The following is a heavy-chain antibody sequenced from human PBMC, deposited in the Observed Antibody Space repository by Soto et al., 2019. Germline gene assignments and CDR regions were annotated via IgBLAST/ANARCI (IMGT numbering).Heavy chain of an antibody. D-gene: IGHD1-1*01. CDR1: GFTFSSYG. Sequence: GGSLRLSCAASGFTFSSYGMHWVRQAPGKGLEWVAVISYDGSNKYYADSVKGRFTISRDNSKNTLYLQMNSLRAEDTAVDYCAKELGYTPWYYYYMDVWGKGTTVTVSS. CDR2: ISYDGSNK. CDR3: AKELGYTPWYYYYMDV. V-gene: IGHV3-30*18. J-gene: IGHJ6*03.